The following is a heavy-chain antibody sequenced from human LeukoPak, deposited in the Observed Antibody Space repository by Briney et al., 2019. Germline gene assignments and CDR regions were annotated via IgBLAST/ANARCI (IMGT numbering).Heavy chain of an antibody. CDR1: GFTFSNAW. D-gene: IGHD2-21*01. Sequence: PGGSLRLSCAASGFTFSNAWMSWVRQAPGEGLEWVGSIKSKTDGGTTDYAAPGKGRFTISRDDSKNTLYLQMNSLKTVDTAVYYCTEAYCGGDCYWGQGTLVTVSS. CDR3: TEAYCGGDCY. J-gene: IGHJ4*02. CDR2: IKSKTDGGTT. V-gene: IGHV3-15*01.